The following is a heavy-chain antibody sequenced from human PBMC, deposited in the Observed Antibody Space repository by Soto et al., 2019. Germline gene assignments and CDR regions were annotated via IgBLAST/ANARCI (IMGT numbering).Heavy chain of an antibody. CDR3: AKDRNYPRDQFHY. CDR2: ISANGQGI. D-gene: IGHD1-7*01. Sequence: PGGSLRLSCAASGFTFSTYALSRVRQAPGKGLEWVSAISANGQGIYYADSVRGRFTISRDNSKNTIFLHMDSLRAEDTAVYYCAKDRNYPRDQFHYWGQGTLVTVSS. J-gene: IGHJ4*02. CDR1: GFTFSTYA. V-gene: IGHV3-23*01.